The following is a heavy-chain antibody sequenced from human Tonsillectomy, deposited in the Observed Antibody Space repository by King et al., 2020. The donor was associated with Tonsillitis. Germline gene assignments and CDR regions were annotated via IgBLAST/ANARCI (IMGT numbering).Heavy chain of an antibody. CDR2: IQYDGSNK. CDR3: AKELDYSDYDYSDYDYYYYGLDV. J-gene: IGHJ6*02. CDR1: GFTFSTYG. D-gene: IGHD4-11*01. V-gene: IGHV3-30*02. Sequence: VQLVESGGGVVQPGGSLSLSCAASGFTFSTYGMHWVRQAPGKGLERVAFIQYDGSNKYYADSVKGRFTISRDNSKNTLSLQMNTLRAEDTAVYYCAKELDYSDYDYSDYDYYYYGLDVWGQGTTVTVSS.